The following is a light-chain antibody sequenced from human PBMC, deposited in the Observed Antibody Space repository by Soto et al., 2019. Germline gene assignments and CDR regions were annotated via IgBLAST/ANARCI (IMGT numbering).Light chain of an antibody. CDR1: QSISKY. CDR3: QQSHSKPLT. CDR2: AAS. Sequence: DIQMTQSPSSLSASVGDRVTITCRASQSISKYVNWYQHKPGKAPTVLIHAASSLQSGVPSRFSGSGSGTDFFLTISSLQPEDFAVYYCQQSHSKPLTFGGGTRWIS. V-gene: IGKV1-39*01. J-gene: IGKJ4*01.